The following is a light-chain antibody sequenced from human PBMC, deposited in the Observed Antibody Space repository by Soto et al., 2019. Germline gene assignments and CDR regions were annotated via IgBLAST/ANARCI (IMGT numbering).Light chain of an antibody. V-gene: IGKV2-28*01. CDR1: QNLLHSNGYNY. CDR3: AQGLATPFT. J-gene: IGKJ4*01. CDR2: LGS. Sequence: EIVLTQSPLSLPVTPGEPASISCRSSQNLLHSNGYNYLNWYLQKPGQSPQLLIYLGSNRASGVPERFSGSGSGTDFTLTINRVDAEDVGLYYCAQGLATPFTFGGGTKVEIK.